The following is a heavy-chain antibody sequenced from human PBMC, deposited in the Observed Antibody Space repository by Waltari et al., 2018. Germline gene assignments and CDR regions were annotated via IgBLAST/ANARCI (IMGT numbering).Heavy chain of an antibody. D-gene: IGHD3-22*01. CDR3: ARHHWEYYYDSSGYSYYFDY. V-gene: IGHV4-34*01. J-gene: IGHJ4*02. CDR2: INHSGST. CDR1: GGSFRGYY. Sequence: QVQLQQWGAGLLKPSETLSLTCAVYGGSFRGYYWSWIRQPPGTGLEWIGEINHSGSTNYNPSLKSRVTISVDTSKNQFSLKLSSVTAADTAVYYCARHHWEYYYDSSGYSYYFDYWGQGTLVTVSS.